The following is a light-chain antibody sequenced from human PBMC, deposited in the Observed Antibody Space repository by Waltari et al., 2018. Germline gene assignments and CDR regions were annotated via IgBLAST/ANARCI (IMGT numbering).Light chain of an antibody. CDR3: QQYGSSRT. CDR2: GAS. V-gene: IGKV3-20*01. CDR1: QCVSSSY. J-gene: IGKJ1*01. Sequence: EIVLTQSPGPLPLSPGERATLSCRASQCVSSSYLAWYQQKPGQAPRLLIYGASSRATGIPDRFSGSGSGTDFTLTISRLEPEDFAVYYCQQYGSSRTFGQGTKVEIK.